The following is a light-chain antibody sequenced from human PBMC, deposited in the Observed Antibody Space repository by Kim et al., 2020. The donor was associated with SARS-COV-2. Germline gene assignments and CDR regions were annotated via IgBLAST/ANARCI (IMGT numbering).Light chain of an antibody. Sequence: PGKRAARACRAGQSVSSYLAWYQQKPGQAPRLLIYDASNRATGIPARFSGSGSGTDFTLTISSLEPEDFAVYYCQQRSNWPPVTFGQGTRLEIK. CDR3: QQRSNWPPVT. CDR2: DAS. V-gene: IGKV3-11*01. CDR1: QSVSSY. J-gene: IGKJ5*01.